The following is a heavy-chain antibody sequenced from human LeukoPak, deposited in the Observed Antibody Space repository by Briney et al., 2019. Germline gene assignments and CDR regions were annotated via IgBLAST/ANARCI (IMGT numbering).Heavy chain of an antibody. CDR1: GFTFSSYA. D-gene: IGHD3-9*01. CDR3: ARENDYDILTGYYYVYFDY. CDR2: IKQDGSEK. J-gene: IGHJ4*02. V-gene: IGHV3-7*01. Sequence: GGSLRLSCAASGFTFSSYAMSWVRQAPGKGLEWVANIKQDGSEKYYVDSVKGRFTISRDNAKNSLYPQMNSLRAEDTAVYYCARENDYDILTGYYYVYFDYWGQGTLVTVSS.